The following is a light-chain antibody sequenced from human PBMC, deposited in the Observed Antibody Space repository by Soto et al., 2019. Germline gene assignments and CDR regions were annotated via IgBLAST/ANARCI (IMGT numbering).Light chain of an antibody. V-gene: IGKV1-39*01. CDR2: AAS. CDR1: QSITTY. CDR3: QQSYSNPWT. J-gene: IGKJ1*01. Sequence: DIPMTQSPSSLSASVGDRVTITCRTSQSITTYLNWYQQKPGKAPALLIFAASNLLGGVPSRFRGSGSGTEFTLTISSLQPEDFATYFCQQSYSNPWTFGQGTRVEIK.